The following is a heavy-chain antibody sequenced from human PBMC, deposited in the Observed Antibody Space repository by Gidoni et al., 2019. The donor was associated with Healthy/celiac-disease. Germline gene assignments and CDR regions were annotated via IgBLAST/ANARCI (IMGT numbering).Heavy chain of an antibody. V-gene: IGHV3-74*01. D-gene: IGHD2-15*01. CDR1: GFHFSSYW. Sequence: EVQLVESGGVLVQPGGSLRLSCAASGFHFSSYWMHWVRQAPGKGLVWVSRINSDGSSTSYADAVKGRFTISRDNAKNTLYLQMNSLRAEDTAVYYCARGSGYCSGGSCYGEYFQHWGQGALVTVSS. CDR3: ARGSGYCSGGSCYGEYFQH. J-gene: IGHJ1*01. CDR2: INSDGSST.